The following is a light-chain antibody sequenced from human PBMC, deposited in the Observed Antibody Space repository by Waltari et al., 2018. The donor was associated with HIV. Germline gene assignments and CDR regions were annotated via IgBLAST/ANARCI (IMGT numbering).Light chain of an antibody. CDR3: CSYAGTYTYV. Sequence: QSALTQPRSVSGSPGQTVTISCTGTSSDVGGYDYVSWFQQHPDKAPKLRIYDVGQRPSGVPDRFSGSKSGNTAFLTISGLQAEDEADYYCCSYAGTYTYVFGSGTEVTAL. CDR2: DVG. CDR1: SSDVGGYDY. J-gene: IGLJ1*01. V-gene: IGLV2-11*01.